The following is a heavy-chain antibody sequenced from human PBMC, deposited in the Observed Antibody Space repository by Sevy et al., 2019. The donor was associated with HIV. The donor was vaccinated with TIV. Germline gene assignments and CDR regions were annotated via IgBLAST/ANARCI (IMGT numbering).Heavy chain of an antibody. D-gene: IGHD6-19*01. V-gene: IGHV3-48*01. J-gene: IGHJ4*02. CDR1: GFIFSSYG. CDR3: ARDLSSGWYGVGDY. Sequence: GGSLRLSCAASGFIFSSYGMNWVRQAPGKGLEWISYISSSSSTIYYGDSVKGRFTISRDNAKNSLYLQMNSLSAEDTAVYYCARDLSSGWYGVGDYWGQGTLVTVSS. CDR2: ISSSSSTI.